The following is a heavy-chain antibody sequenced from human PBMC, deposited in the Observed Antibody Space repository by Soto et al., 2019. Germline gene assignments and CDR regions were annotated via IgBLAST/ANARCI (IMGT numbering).Heavy chain of an antibody. CDR1: GFTVSSNY. D-gene: IGHD5-12*01. V-gene: IGHV3-53*04. Sequence: GGSLRLSCAASGFTVSSNYMSWVRQAPGKRLEWVSVIYSGGSTYYADSVKGRFTISRHNSKNTLYLQMNSLRAEDTAVYYCARLPYSGYDYGYYWGQGTLVTVSS. CDR3: ARLPYSGYDYGYY. J-gene: IGHJ4*02. CDR2: IYSGGST.